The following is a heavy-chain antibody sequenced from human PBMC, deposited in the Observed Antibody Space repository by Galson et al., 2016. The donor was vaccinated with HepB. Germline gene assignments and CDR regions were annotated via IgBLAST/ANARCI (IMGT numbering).Heavy chain of an antibody. Sequence: SVKVSCKASGYTFNNYDINWVRQATGQGLEWLGWMKPDNGATGYAQKFQGRVAMTWSTSKSTAYMELTSLQPDDTAVYYCAREPSGWMAFDSWGRGVLVTVSS. J-gene: IGHJ4*02. CDR1: GYTFNNYD. D-gene: IGHD5-24*01. CDR3: AREPSGWMAFDS. V-gene: IGHV1-8*01. CDR2: MKPDNGAT.